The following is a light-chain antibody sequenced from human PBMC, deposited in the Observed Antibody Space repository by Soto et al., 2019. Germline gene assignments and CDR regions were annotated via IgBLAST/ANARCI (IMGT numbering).Light chain of an antibody. CDR2: LGS. CDR1: QSLLHSNGYNY. CDR3: MQAIQNPLT. Sequence: DIVMTQSPLSLPVTPGEPASISCRSSQSLLHSNGYNYLDWYLQKPGQSPQLLIYLGSNRASGVTDRFSGSGSGTDFTLTVSRVEAEDVGVYYCMQAIQNPLTFGQGNKLVIK. J-gene: IGKJ2*01. V-gene: IGKV2-28*01.